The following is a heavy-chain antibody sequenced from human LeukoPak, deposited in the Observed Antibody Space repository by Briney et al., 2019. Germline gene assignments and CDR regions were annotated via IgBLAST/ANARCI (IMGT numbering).Heavy chain of an antibody. CDR2: IYHSGST. V-gene: IGHV4-30-2*01. CDR1: GCSISSGGYS. D-gene: IGHD6-13*01. Sequence: PSQTLSLTCAVSGCSISSGGYSWSWIRQPPGKGLEWIGYIYHSGSTYYNPSLKSRTTISVDRSKYQFSLKLSSVTAADTAVYYCARVAWQQHQYYFDYWGQGTLVTVSS. CDR3: ARVAWQQHQYYFDY. J-gene: IGHJ4*02.